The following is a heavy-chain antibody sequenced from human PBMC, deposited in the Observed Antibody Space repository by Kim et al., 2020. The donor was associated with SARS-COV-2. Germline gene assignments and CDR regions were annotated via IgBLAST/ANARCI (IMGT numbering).Heavy chain of an antibody. CDR3: ARQTADYYDSSGPGDY. J-gene: IGHJ4*02. D-gene: IGHD3-22*01. CDR1: GGSISSGGYY. V-gene: IGHV4-31*03. Sequence: SETLSLTCTVSGGSISSGGYYWSWIRQHPGKGLEWIGYIYYSGSTYYNPSLKSRVTISVDTSKNQFSLKLSSVTAADTAVYYCARQTADYYDSSGPGDYWGQGTLVTVSS. CDR2: IYYSGST.